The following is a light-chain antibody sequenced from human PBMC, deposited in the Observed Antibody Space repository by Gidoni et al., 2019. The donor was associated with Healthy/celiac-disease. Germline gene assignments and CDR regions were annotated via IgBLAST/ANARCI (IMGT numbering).Light chain of an antibody. CDR3: QQYNNWPLT. J-gene: IGKJ4*01. V-gene: IGKV3-15*01. Sequence: EIVMTQSPATLSVSPGERATLSCRASQSVNSNLAWYQQKPGQAPSLLIYGASTRATGIPARFSGSGSGTEFTLTISSLQSEDFAVYYCQQYNNWPLTFGGGTKVEIK. CDR1: QSVNSN. CDR2: GAS.